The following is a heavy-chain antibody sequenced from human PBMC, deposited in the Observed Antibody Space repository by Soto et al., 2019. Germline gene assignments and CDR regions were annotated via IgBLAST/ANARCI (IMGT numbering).Heavy chain of an antibody. J-gene: IGHJ5*02. CDR3: VREAYIGYGHAIDR. CDR2: NYSSGTT. Sequence: SETLSLTCAVSGVSISSYYSGWIRQPPGKGLEWIGYNYSSGTTNYNPSLKSRVTISVDTSKNQCFLRLTSVTAADTAVYYCVREAYIGYGHAIDRWGPGTLVTVSS. D-gene: IGHD5-12*01. V-gene: IGHV4-59*01. CDR1: GVSISSYY.